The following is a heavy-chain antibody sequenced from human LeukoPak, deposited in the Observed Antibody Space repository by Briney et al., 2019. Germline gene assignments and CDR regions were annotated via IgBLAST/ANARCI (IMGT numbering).Heavy chain of an antibody. CDR1: GGSISSYY. CDR2: IYYSGST. Sequence: SETLSLTCTVSGGSISSYYWSWIRQPPGKGLEWIGYIYYSGSTNYNPSLKSRVTKSVDTSKNQFSLKLSSVTAADTAVYYCARVRYYYDSSGRHHAFDIWGQGTMVTVSS. D-gene: IGHD3-22*01. V-gene: IGHV4-59*01. J-gene: IGHJ3*02. CDR3: ARVRYYYDSSGRHHAFDI.